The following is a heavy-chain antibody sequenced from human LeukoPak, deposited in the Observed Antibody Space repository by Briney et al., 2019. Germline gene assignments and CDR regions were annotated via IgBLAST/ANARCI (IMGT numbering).Heavy chain of an antibody. CDR2: INHSGST. CDR1: GGSFSGYY. V-gene: IGHV4-34*01. J-gene: IGHJ4*02. D-gene: IGHD2-2*01. CDR3: ARGRVVEGTNYFDY. Sequence: SETLSLTCAVYGGSFSGYYWSWIRQPPGKGLEWIGEINHSGSTNYNPSLKSRVTISVDTSKNQFSLKLSSVTAADTAVYYCARGRVVEGTNYFDYWGQGTLVTVSS.